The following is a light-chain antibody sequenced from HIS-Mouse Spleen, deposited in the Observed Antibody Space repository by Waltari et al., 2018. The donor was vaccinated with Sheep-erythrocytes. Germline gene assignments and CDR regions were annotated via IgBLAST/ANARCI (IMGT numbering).Light chain of an antibody. V-gene: IGLV2-8*01. CDR3: SSYAGSNALV. Sequence: QSALTQPHSASGSPGQSVTTSCPGTSSALGRSYYLSWYQHHPGKAPKLVSYEVSKRPSGVPDRFSGSKSGNTASLTVSGLQAEDEADYYCSSYAGSNALVFGGGTKLTVL. CDR1: SSALGRSYY. CDR2: EVS. J-gene: IGLJ2*01.